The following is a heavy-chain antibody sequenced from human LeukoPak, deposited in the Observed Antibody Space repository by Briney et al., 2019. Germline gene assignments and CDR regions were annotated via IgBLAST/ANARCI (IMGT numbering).Heavy chain of an antibody. D-gene: IGHD1-1*01. CDR2: IYTSGST. V-gene: IGHV4-4*07. Sequence: SETLSLTCTVSGDSISSYYWSGIRQPAGKGLEWIGRIYTSGSTNYNPSLKSRVTMSVDTSKNQFSLKLSSVTAADTAVYYCARDQHTIGWNDVQYYFDYWGQGTLVTVSS. J-gene: IGHJ4*02. CDR1: GDSISSYY. CDR3: ARDQHTIGWNDVQYYFDY.